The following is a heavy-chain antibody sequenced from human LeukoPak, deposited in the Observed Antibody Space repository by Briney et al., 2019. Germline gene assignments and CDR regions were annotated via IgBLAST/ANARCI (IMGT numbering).Heavy chain of an antibody. CDR1: GGSISSYY. CDR3: ARGGQQLASYFDY. CDR2: IFFTGNT. V-gene: IGHV4-59*12. D-gene: IGHD6-13*01. Sequence: SETLSLTCTVSGGSISSYYWSWIRQPPGDGLEWIGYIFFTGNTNYNPSLRSRITISIDTSKNQFSLHLSSVTAADTAVYYCARGGQQLASYFDYWGQGTLVTVSS. J-gene: IGHJ4*02.